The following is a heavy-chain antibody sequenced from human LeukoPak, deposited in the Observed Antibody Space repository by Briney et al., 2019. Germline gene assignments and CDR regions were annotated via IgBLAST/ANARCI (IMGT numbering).Heavy chain of an antibody. CDR2: INHSGST. CDR3: AREGWSRVVVVPWFDP. V-gene: IGHV4-30-2*01. D-gene: IGHD2-21*01. CDR1: GGSISSGGYY. Sequence: PSQTLSLTCTVSGGSISSGGYYWSWIRQPPGKGLEWIGYINHSGSTYYNPSLKSRVTISVDRSKNQFSLKLSSVTAADTAVYYCAREGWSRVVVVPWFDPWGQGTLVTVSS. J-gene: IGHJ5*02.